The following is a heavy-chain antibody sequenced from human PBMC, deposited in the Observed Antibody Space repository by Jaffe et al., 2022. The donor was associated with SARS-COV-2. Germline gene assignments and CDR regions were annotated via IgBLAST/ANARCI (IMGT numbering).Heavy chain of an antibody. Sequence: QVQLQESGPGLVKSSQTLSLTCTVSGDSIRSGSFYWSWIRQPAGKGLEWIGRIYTNGNTKYNPSLTSRVTISVDTSKNQFSLKLSSVTAADSAVYYCARGNYGNLFDYWGQGTLVTVSS. D-gene: IGHD4-4*01. CDR3: ARGNYGNLFDY. CDR2: IYTNGNT. V-gene: IGHV4-61*02. J-gene: IGHJ4*02. CDR1: GDSIRSGSFY.